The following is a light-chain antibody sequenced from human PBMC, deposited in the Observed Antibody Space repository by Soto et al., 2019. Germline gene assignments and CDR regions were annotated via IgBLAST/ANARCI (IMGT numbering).Light chain of an antibody. CDR1: QSISSY. CDR3: QQYKSYWT. Sequence: IWMTQSPSLLSASTGDSVTITCRASQSISSYLNWYQQKPGKAPKLLIYDASSLESGVPSRFSGSGSGTEFTLTINSLQPDDFATYYCQQYKSYWTFGQGTKVDIK. J-gene: IGKJ1*01. V-gene: IGKV1-5*01. CDR2: DAS.